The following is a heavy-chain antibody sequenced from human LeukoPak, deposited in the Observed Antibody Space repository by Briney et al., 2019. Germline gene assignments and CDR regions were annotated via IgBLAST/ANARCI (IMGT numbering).Heavy chain of an antibody. V-gene: IGHV1-69*13. Sequence: SVKVSCKASGGTFSSYAISWVRQAPGQGLEWMGGIIPIFGTANYAQKFQGRVTITADESTSTAYMELSSLRSDDTAVYYCARDRGGEQWLVLWDYWGQGTLVTVSS. CDR3: ARDRGGEQWLVLWDY. J-gene: IGHJ4*02. CDR2: IIPIFGTA. CDR1: GGTFSSYA. D-gene: IGHD6-19*01.